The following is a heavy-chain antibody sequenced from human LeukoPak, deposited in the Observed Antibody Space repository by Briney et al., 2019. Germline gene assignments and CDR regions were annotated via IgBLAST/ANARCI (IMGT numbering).Heavy chain of an antibody. V-gene: IGHV3-7*01. CDR3: ARGPFVVISARHY. Sequence: GGSLRLSCAASGFSISTYWMSWVRQPPGKGLEWVANIKQDGSKKYYVDSLRGRFNISRDNAENTLYLQMNSLGAEDTAVYYCARGPFVVISARHYWGEGTLVSVSS. CDR1: GFSISTYW. J-gene: IGHJ4*02. CDR2: IKQDGSKK. D-gene: IGHD2-21*01.